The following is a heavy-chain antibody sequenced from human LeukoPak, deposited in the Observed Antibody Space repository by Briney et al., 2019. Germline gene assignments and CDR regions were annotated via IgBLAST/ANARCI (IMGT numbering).Heavy chain of an antibody. J-gene: IGHJ4*02. CDR1: GYTFTSYA. V-gene: IGHV1-3*03. D-gene: IGHD6-13*01. CDR2: INGGNGNT. CDR3: ARARQYSGTWGFDY. Sequence: ASVKVSCKASGYTFTSYAMHWVRQAPGQRLEWMGWINGGNGNTKYSQEFQGRVTITMDTSASTAYMELSSLRSEDMAMYYCARARQYSGTWGFDYWGQGTLVTVSS.